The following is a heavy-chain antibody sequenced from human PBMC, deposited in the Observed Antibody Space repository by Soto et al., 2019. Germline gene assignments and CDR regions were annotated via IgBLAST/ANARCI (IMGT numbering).Heavy chain of an antibody. D-gene: IGHD3-10*01. CDR3: ARDRSMARGVLDYYYYGMDV. Sequence: SVKVSCKASGGTFSSYAISWVRQAPGQGLEWMGGIIPIFGTANYAQKFQGRVTITADESTSTAYMELSSLRSEDTAVYYCARDRSMARGVLDYYYYGMDVWGQGTTVTVSS. CDR1: GGTFSSYA. V-gene: IGHV1-69*13. CDR2: IIPIFGTA. J-gene: IGHJ6*02.